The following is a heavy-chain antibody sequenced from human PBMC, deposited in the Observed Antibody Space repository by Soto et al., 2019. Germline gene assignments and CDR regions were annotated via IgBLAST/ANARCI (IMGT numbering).Heavy chain of an antibody. CDR1: GFTFSSYA. CDR2: ISGSGGST. J-gene: IGHJ4*02. Sequence: GGSLRLSCAASGFTFSSYAMSWVRQAPGKGLEWVSAISGSGGSTYYADSVKGRFTISRDNSKNTLYLQMNSLRAEDTAVYYCARDVRGLGTGGTGLYYFDRWGQGTMVTVSS. V-gene: IGHV3-23*01. CDR3: ARDVRGLGTGGTGLYYFDR. D-gene: IGHD1-1*01.